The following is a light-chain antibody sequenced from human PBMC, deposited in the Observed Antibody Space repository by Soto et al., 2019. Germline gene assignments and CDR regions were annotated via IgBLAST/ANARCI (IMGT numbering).Light chain of an antibody. J-gene: IGLJ2*01. CDR2: DVT. CDR1: RSDVGGYNF. V-gene: IGLV2-14*01. CDR3: SFYTSTNTLV. Sequence: QSALTQPASVSGSPGQSITISCTGTRSDVGGYNFVSWYQQHPGKVPKLLIYDVTHRPSGVSNRVSASKSANTASLTISGLQAEDEADYYCSFYTSTNTLVFGGGTKLTVL.